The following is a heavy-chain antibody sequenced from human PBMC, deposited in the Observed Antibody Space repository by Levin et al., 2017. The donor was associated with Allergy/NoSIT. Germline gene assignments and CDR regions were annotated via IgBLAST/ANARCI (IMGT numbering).Heavy chain of an antibody. V-gene: IGHV4-34*01. CDR1: GGSFSGYY. Sequence: GSLRLSCAVHGGSFSGYYWSWIRQPPGKGLEWMGEINHSGSTNYNPSLKSRVTISVDTSKNQFSLKLSSVTAADTAVYYCARVLRYLDWQSYYYYMDAWGKGTTVTVSS. D-gene: IGHD3-9*01. J-gene: IGHJ6*03. CDR3: ARVLRYLDWQSYYYYMDA. CDR2: INHSGST.